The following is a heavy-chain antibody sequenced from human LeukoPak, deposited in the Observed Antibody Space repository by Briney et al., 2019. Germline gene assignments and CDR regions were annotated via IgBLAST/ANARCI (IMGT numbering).Heavy chain of an antibody. CDR1: GGTFSSYA. Sequence: SVKVSCKASGGTFSSYAISWVRQAPGQGLEWMGGIIPIFGTANYAQKFQGRVTITTDESTSTAYMELSSLRSEDTAVYYCARGSPFTIFGVVIRQPFLDYWGQGTLVTVSS. D-gene: IGHD3-3*01. V-gene: IGHV1-69*05. J-gene: IGHJ4*02. CDR2: IIPIFGTA. CDR3: ARGSPFTIFGVVIRQPFLDY.